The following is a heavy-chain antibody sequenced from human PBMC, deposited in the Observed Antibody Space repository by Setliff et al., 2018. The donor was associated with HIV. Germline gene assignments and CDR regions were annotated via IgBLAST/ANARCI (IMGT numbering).Heavy chain of an antibody. CDR3: ARPTTGVGGGAAFDI. CDR1: GGSVSSRGYD. Sequence: SETLSLTCTVSGGSVSSRGYDWGWIRQPPGKGPEWIATILYGGNTYYNPSLKSRVTISVDTSKNHFSLKLNSVTAADTAVYFCARPTTGVGGGAAFDIWGQGTMVTVSS. V-gene: IGHV4-39*02. CDR2: ILYGGNT. D-gene: IGHD2-8*01. J-gene: IGHJ3*02.